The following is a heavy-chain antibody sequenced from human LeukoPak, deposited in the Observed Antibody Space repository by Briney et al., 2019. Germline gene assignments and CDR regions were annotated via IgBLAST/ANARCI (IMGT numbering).Heavy chain of an antibody. CDR3: ARDEWIQLWSSAFDI. CDR2: INSDGSST. CDR1: GFTFSSYW. J-gene: IGHJ3*02. D-gene: IGHD5-18*01. Sequence: GRSLRLSCAASGFTFSSYWMHWVRQAPGKGLVWVSRINSDGSSTNYADSVKGRFTISRDNSKNTLYLQMNSLRAEDTAVYYCARDEWIQLWSSAFDIWGQGTMVTVSS. V-gene: IGHV3-74*01.